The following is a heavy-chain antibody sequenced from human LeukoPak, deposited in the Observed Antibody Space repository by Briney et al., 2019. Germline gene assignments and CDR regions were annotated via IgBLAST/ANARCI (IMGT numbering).Heavy chain of an antibody. J-gene: IGHJ4*02. Sequence: SETLSLTCTVSGGSISSYYWSWIRQPPGKGLEWIGYIYYSGSTNYNPSLKSRVTISVDTSKNQFSLKLSSVTAADTAVYYCATGFVDTAMVTTFDYWGQGTLVTVSS. CDR3: ATGFVDTAMVTTFDY. V-gene: IGHV4-59*01. D-gene: IGHD5-18*01. CDR1: GGSISSYY. CDR2: IYYSGST.